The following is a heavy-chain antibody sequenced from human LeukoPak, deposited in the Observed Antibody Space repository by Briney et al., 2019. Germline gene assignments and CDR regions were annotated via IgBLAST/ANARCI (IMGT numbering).Heavy chain of an antibody. CDR2: MKPNSGNT. J-gene: IGHJ4*02. CDR3: ARRYCSGGSCKMIYDY. CDR1: GYTFTSYD. Sequence: ASVKVSCKASGYTFTSYDVNWVRQATGQGLEWMGWMKPNSGNTGYAQKFQGRVTMTRNTSISTAYMELSSLRSEDTAVYYCARRYCSGGSCKMIYDYWGQGTLVTVSS. V-gene: IGHV1-8*01. D-gene: IGHD2-15*01.